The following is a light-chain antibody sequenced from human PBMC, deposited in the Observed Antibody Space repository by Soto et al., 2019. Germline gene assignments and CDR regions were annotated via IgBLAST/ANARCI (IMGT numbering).Light chain of an antibody. V-gene: IGKV3-15*01. CDR2: GAS. Sequence: EIVMTQSPAILSVSPGERAILSCRASQSVSINLAWYQQKPGQAPRLFIYGASTRATGVPARFSGSGSGTEFTLAISSLQSEDFAVYFCQQYHDRWTFGQGTKVEVK. J-gene: IGKJ1*01. CDR3: QQYHDRWT. CDR1: QSVSIN.